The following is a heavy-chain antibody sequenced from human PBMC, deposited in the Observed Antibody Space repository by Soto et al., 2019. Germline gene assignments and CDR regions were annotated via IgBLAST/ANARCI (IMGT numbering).Heavy chain of an antibody. V-gene: IGHV3-21*01. CDR1: GFTFSSYS. J-gene: IGHJ4*02. D-gene: IGHD2-15*01. Sequence: EVQLVESGGGLVKPGGSLRLSCAASGFTFSSYSMNWVRQAPGKGLEWVSSISSSSSYIYYADSVKGRFTISRDNAKNSLSLQMNSLRAEDTAVYYCASEGYCSGGSCYLWGQGTLVTVSS. CDR3: ASEGYCSGGSCYL. CDR2: ISSSSSYI.